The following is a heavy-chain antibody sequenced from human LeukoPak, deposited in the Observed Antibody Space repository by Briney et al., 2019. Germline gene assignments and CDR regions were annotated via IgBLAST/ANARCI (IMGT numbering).Heavy chain of an antibody. D-gene: IGHD5-24*01. CDR3: ARDEYRSRWLHP. CDR1: GFTLSRHW. J-gene: IGHJ5*02. V-gene: IGHV3-7*01. CDR2: IKGDGSEK. Sequence: PGGSLRLSCAASGFTLSRHWISWVRLAPGKGLEWVANIKGDGSEKWYADSVKGRFTISRDNAQNSVHLQMNSLRAEDTAVYHCARDEYRSRWLHPWGQGTLVTVTS.